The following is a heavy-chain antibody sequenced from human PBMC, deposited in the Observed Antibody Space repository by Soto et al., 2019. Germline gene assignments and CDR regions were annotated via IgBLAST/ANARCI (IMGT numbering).Heavy chain of an antibody. CDR3: ARDKGSGYYYYYYGMDV. J-gene: IGHJ6*02. V-gene: IGHV3-21*01. CDR1: GFTFSSYS. Sequence: GGSLRLSCAASGFTFSSYSMNWVRQAPGKGLEWVSSISSSSSYIYYADSVKGRFTISRDNAKNSLYLQMNSLRAEDTAVYYCARDKGSGYYYYYYGMDVWGQGTTVTVS. CDR2: ISSSSSYI. D-gene: IGHD3-22*01.